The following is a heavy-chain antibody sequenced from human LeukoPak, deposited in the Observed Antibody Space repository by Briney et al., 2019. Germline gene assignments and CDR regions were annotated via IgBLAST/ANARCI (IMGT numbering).Heavy chain of an antibody. CDR2: ISGSGGST. J-gene: IGHJ4*02. CDR1: GFTVSGNY. CDR3: AKAGNVILVAQIDY. V-gene: IGHV3-23*01. Sequence: GGSLRLSCAASGFTVSGNYMSWVRQAPGKGLEWVSSISGSGGSTYYADSVKGRFTISRDNSKNTLYLQMNSLRAEDTAVYYCAKAGNVILVAQIDYWGQGTLVTVSS. D-gene: IGHD3-22*01.